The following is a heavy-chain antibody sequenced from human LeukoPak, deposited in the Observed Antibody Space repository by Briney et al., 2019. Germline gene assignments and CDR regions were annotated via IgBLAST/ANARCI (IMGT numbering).Heavy chain of an antibody. J-gene: IGHJ4*02. CDR2: IYYSGST. CDR3: ARLLYCSSISCLYYFDY. V-gene: IGHV4-39*01. Sequence: SETLSLTCTVSGGSISSSSYYWGWIRQPPGKGLEWIGSIYYSGSTYYNPSLKSRVTISVDTSKNQFSLKLSSVTAADTAVYYCARLLYCSSISCLYYFDYWGQGTLVTVSS. CDR1: GGSISSSSYY. D-gene: IGHD2-2*01.